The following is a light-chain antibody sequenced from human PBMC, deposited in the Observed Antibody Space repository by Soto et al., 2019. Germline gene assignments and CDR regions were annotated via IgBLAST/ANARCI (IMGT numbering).Light chain of an antibody. CDR2: DVS. Sequence: QSALTQPASVSGSPGQSITISCTGTSSDVGGYNYVSWYQQHPGKAPKLMIYDVSNRPSGVSNRFSGPRSGNTASRTISGLQAEDEPDYYCSSYTSSSTLLYVFGTGTKLTVL. CDR3: SSYTSSSTLLYV. J-gene: IGLJ1*01. CDR1: SSDVGGYNY. V-gene: IGLV2-14*01.